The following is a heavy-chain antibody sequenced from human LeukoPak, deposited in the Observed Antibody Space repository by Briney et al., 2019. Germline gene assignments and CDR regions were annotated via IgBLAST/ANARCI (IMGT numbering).Heavy chain of an antibody. Sequence: SETLSLTCTVSGGSISSSSYYWGWIRQPPGKGPEWIGSIYYSGSTYYNPSLKSRVTISVDTSKNQFSLKLSSVTAADTAVYYCARPSYGSAPGWGQGTLVTVSS. CDR3: ARPSYGSAPG. CDR1: GGSISSSSYY. CDR2: IYYSGST. J-gene: IGHJ4*02. D-gene: IGHD3-10*01. V-gene: IGHV4-39*01.